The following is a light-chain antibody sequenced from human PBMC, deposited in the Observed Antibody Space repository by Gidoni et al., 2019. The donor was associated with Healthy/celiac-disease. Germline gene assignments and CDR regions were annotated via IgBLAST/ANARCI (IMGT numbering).Light chain of an antibody. Sequence: DIVMSQSPLSLPVTPGEPASISCRSSQSLLHSNGYNYLDWYLQKPGQSPQLLIYLGSNRASGVPDRFSGSGSGTDFTLKISRVEAEDVGVYYCMQAIQNPPAFGQGTKLEIK. V-gene: IGKV2-28*01. CDR1: QSLLHSNGYNY. CDR3: MQAIQNPPA. J-gene: IGKJ2*01. CDR2: LGS.